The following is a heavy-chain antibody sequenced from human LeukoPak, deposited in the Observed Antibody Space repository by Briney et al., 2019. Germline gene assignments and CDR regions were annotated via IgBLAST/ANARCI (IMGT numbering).Heavy chain of an antibody. V-gene: IGHV4-59*12. CDR2: IHYSGST. Sequence: PSETLSLTCTVSGGSISSYYWSWIRQPPGKGLEWIGYIHYSGSTNYNPSLKSRVTISLGTSRNQFSPKLNSVTAADTAVYYCAKSNGYGLIDIWGQGTMVTVSS. J-gene: IGHJ3*02. CDR1: GGSISSYY. D-gene: IGHD3-22*01. CDR3: AKSNGYGLIDI.